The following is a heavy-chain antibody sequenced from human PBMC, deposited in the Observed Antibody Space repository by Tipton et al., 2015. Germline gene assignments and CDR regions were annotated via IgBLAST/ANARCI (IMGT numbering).Heavy chain of an antibody. Sequence: TLSLTCAVSAYSITSDYYWGWIRQPPGKGLECIGYIYYTGSTHYNPSLKSRVTISVDTSKSQFFLKLSSVTAADTAVYYCARARGRHGGLFDSWGQGILVTVSS. CDR1: AYSITSDYY. V-gene: IGHV4-38-2*01. J-gene: IGHJ4*02. D-gene: IGHD4-23*01. CDR3: ARARGRHGGLFDS. CDR2: IYYTGST.